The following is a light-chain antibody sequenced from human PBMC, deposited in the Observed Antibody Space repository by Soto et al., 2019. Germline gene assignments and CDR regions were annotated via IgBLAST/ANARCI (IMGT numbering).Light chain of an antibody. V-gene: IGLV2-8*01. CDR2: EVN. CDR1: DSDVGGYDY. J-gene: IGLJ1*01. CDR3: CSYAGSNRKV. Sequence: QSALTQPPSASGSPGQSVTISCTGTDSDVGGYDYVSWYQQYPGKVPKLIIYEVNMRPSGVPDRFSGSKSDNTASLTVSGLQAEDEADYYCCSYAGSNRKVFGTGTQVTVL.